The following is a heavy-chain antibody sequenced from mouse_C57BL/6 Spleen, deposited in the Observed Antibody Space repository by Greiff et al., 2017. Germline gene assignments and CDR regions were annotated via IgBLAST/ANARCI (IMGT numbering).Heavy chain of an antibody. CDR2: IYPSDSET. CDR3: ARYEYDVGGYYAMDY. J-gene: IGHJ4*01. V-gene: IGHV1-61*01. CDR1: GYTFTSYW. Sequence: QVQLQQPGAGLVRPGSSVKLSCKASGYTFTSYWMDWVKQRPGQGLEWIGNIYPSDSETHYNQKFKDKATLTVDKSSSTAYMQLSSRTSEDSAVYCCARYEYDVGGYYAMDYWGQGTSVTVSS. D-gene: IGHD2-4*01.